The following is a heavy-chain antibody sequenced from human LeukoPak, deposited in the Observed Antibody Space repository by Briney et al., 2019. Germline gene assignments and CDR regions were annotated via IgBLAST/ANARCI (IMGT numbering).Heavy chain of an antibody. V-gene: IGHV3-33*01. J-gene: IGHJ6*02. D-gene: IGHD1-26*01. CDR2: IWYDGSNK. Sequence: PGGSLRLSCAASGFTFSSYGMHWVRQAPGKGLEWVAVIWYDGSNKYYADSVKGRFTISRDNSKNALYLQMNSLRAEDTAVYYCARVLKFSRGSQRDYYGMDVWGQGTTVTVSS. CDR3: ARVLKFSRGSQRDYYGMDV. CDR1: GFTFSSYG.